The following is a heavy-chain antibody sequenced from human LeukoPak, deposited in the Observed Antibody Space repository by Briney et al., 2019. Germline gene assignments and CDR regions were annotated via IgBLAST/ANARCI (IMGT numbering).Heavy chain of an antibody. CDR3: ARGGDYGDYDAFDI. Sequence: SETLSLTCTVSGGSISSSSYYWGWIRQPPGKGLEWIGYIYYSGSTYYNPSLKSRVTISVDTSKNQFSLKLSSVTAADTAVYYCARGGDYGDYDAFDIWGQGTMVTVSS. CDR1: GGSISSSSYY. V-gene: IGHV4-39*07. D-gene: IGHD4-17*01. J-gene: IGHJ3*02. CDR2: IYYSGST.